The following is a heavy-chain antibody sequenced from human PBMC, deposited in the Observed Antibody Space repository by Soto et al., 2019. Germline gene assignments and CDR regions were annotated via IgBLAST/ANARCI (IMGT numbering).Heavy chain of an antibody. Sequence: SETLSLTCAVSGYSISSGYYWGWIRQPPGKGVEWIGIIYYSGLTYYNPSFKSRVTISIDTPKIQFSVKLSSVTATDTAVYYCARQRTTVVAQAYSNHWGQGALVTVSS. CDR2: IYYSGLT. J-gene: IGHJ5*02. D-gene: IGHD2-15*01. CDR1: GYSISSGYY. CDR3: ARQRTTVVAQAYSNH. V-gene: IGHV4-38-2*01.